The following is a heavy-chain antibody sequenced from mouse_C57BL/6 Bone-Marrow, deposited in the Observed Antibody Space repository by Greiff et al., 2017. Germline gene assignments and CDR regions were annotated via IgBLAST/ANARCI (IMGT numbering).Heavy chain of an antibody. CDR3: ARTSYYGSRNWYFDV. CDR2: ISSGGSYT. CDR1: GFTFRSYG. J-gene: IGHJ1*03. Sequence: EGMLVEFGGDLVKPGGSLKLSCAASGFTFRSYGLSWARRTPDKRLGWVATISSGGSYTYYPDSVKGRFTSSRDNGKNTLYLQMSSLKAEDTAMYYCARTSYYGSRNWYFDVWGTGTTVTVSS. V-gene: IGHV5-6*02. D-gene: IGHD1-1*01.